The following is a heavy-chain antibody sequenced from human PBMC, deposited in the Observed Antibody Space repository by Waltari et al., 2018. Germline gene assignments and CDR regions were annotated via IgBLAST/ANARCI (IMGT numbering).Heavy chain of an antibody. Sequence: QVQLQESGPGLVKPSETLSLTCAVSGYSISSGYYWGWIRQPPGKGLEWIGSIYHSVCPYYNPSLKSRVTISVDTSKNQFSLKLSSVTAADTAVYYCARPSGSYDPGDAFDIWGQGTMVTVSS. V-gene: IGHV4-38-2*01. CDR1: GYSISSGYY. CDR2: IYHSVCP. CDR3: ARPSGSYDPGDAFDI. J-gene: IGHJ3*02. D-gene: IGHD1-26*01.